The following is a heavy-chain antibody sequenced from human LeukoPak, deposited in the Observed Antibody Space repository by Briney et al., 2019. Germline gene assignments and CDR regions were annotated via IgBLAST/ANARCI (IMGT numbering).Heavy chain of an antibody. CDR3: AREGTSTDDY. CDR1: GYTFSNFG. Sequence: GASVTVSCTASGYTFSNFGISWVRQAPGQGLEWMGWISGNNDNPNYGQKFQGRFTVTSDSSTRTAYMELKRLRSDDTAVYYCAREGTSTDDYWGQGTLVTVSS. D-gene: IGHD2-2*01. CDR2: ISGNNDNP. V-gene: IGHV1-18*01. J-gene: IGHJ4*02.